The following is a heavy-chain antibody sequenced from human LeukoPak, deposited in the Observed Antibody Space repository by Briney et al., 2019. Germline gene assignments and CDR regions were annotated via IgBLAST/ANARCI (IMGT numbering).Heavy chain of an antibody. Sequence: GGSPRLSCAASGFTFSSYSMNWVRQAPGKGLEWVSHISIGSTAIYYADSVKGRFTISRDNAKNSLYLQMNSLRDEDTAVYYCARGIMDFWGQGTLVTVSS. CDR1: GFTFSSYS. CDR2: ISIGSTAI. D-gene: IGHD3-16*01. V-gene: IGHV3-48*02. CDR3: ARGIMDF. J-gene: IGHJ4*02.